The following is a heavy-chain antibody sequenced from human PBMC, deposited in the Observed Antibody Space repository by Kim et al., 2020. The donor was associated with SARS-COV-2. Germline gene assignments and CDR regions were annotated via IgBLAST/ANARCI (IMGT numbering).Heavy chain of an antibody. D-gene: IGHD6-6*01. CDR2: ISASGDST. CDR3: AKVIGQLDY. Sequence: GGSLRPSCAASGITFSSNALSWVRQAPGKGLEWVSSISASGDSTNYADSVKGRFTISRDNSKNTLYLQMDSLRVEDTAIYYCAKVIGQLDYWGQGTLVTVSS. V-gene: IGHV3-23*01. J-gene: IGHJ4*02. CDR1: GITFSSNA.